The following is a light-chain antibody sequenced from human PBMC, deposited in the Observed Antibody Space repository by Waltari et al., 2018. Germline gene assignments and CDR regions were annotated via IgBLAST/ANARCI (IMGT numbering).Light chain of an antibody. CDR1: NIESKH. CDR3: QVWDGSSDHYV. V-gene: IGLV3-21*02. Sequence: SYVLTQPPSVSVAPGQTARITCGGNNIESKHVHWYQQKPGQAPVLVVYDDSDRPSGIPGRFSGSNAGNAATLTIFGLEAGDEADYYCQVWDGSSDHYVFGSGTKVTVL. J-gene: IGLJ1*01. CDR2: DDS.